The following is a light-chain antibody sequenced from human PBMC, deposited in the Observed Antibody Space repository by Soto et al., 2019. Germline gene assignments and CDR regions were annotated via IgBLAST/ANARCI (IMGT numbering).Light chain of an antibody. CDR2: RAS. V-gene: IGKV3-20*01. J-gene: IGKJ4*01. CDR3: QQYGTSPALT. Sequence: EIVLTQSPGTLSLSPGERATLSCRASQSVRHNNFAWYQQKPGQAPRLVIYRASMRAPGIPDRFSGSESGTDFSLSISRLEPEDFAVYYSQQYGTSPALTFGGVTKVDLK. CDR1: QSVRHNN.